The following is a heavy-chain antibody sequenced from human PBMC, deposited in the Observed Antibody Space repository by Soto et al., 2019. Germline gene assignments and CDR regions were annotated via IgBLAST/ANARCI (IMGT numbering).Heavy chain of an antibody. D-gene: IGHD2-2*02. CDR2: IYYSGST. CDR1: GGSISSGDYY. Sequence: LSLTCTVSGGSISSGDYYWSWIRQPPGKVLEWIGYIYYSGSTYYNPSLKSRVTISVDTSKNQFSLKLSSVTAADTAVYYCARVGVSCSSTSCYIARNGMDVWGQGTTVTVSS. J-gene: IGHJ6*02. V-gene: IGHV4-30-4*01. CDR3: ARVGVSCSSTSCYIARNGMDV.